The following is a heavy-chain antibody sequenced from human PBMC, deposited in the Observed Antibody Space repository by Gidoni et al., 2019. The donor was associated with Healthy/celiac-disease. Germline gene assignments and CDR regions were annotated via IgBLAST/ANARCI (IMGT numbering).Heavy chain of an antibody. V-gene: IGHV4-34*01. D-gene: IGHD3-10*01. J-gene: IGHJ5*02. Sequence: QVQLHQWGAGLLKPSETLSLTCSVYGCSFSGYYWSWIRQPPGKGLEWIGEINHSGSTNYNPSLKSRVTISVDTYKNQFSMKLSSVTAADTAVYYCARSQIPYYYGSGSYYAWGQGTLVTVSS. CDR1: GCSFSGYY. CDR2: INHSGST. CDR3: ARSQIPYYYGSGSYYA.